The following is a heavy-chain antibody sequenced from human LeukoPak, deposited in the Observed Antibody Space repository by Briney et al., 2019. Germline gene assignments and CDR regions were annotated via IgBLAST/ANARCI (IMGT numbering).Heavy chain of an antibody. CDR2: FDPEDGET. D-gene: IGHD2-15*01. CDR1: GYTLTELS. J-gene: IGHJ6*04. Sequence: ASVKVSCKVSGYTLTELSMHWVRQAPGKGLEWMGGFDPEDGETIYAQKFQGRVTMTEDTSTDTAYMGLSSLRSEDTAVYYCATVSLLREYYYGMDVWGKGTTVTVSS. V-gene: IGHV1-24*01. CDR3: ATVSLLREYYYGMDV.